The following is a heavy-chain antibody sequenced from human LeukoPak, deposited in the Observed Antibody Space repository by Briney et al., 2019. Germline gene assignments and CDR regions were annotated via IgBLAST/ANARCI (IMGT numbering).Heavy chain of an antibody. Sequence: SQTLSLTCTVSGGSISSGSYYWSWIRQPAGKGLEWIGRIYTSGSTNYNPSLKSRVTISVDTSKNQFSLKLYSVTAADTAVYYCARDGYNTGWSFFDYWGQGPLVTVSS. CDR1: GGSISSGSYY. J-gene: IGHJ4*02. CDR3: ARDGYNTGWSFFDY. D-gene: IGHD1-14*01. CDR2: IYTSGST. V-gene: IGHV4-61*02.